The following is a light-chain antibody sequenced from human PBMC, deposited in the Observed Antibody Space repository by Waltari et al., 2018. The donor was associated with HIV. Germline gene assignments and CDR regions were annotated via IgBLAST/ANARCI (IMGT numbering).Light chain of an antibody. J-gene: IGLJ3*02. Sequence: SALTHPASVSGSPGQSITISCTGTSADVGSYNLVSWYQQHPGKAPKLMIYEFSKRPSGVSNRFSGSKSGNTASLTISGLQAEDEADYYCCSYAGSSTLVFGGGTKLTVL. CDR2: EFS. V-gene: IGLV2-23*02. CDR3: CSYAGSSTLV. CDR1: SADVGSYNL.